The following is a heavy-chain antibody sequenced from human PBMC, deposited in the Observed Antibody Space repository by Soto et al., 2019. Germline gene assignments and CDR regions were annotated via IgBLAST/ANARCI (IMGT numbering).Heavy chain of an antibody. CDR2: IYYSGNT. CDR1: GASVNTGSSC. Sequence: PSETLSLTCTVSGASVNTGSSCWSWIRQPPGKGLEWIGYIYYSGNTNHNPSLKSRVTMSVDRSRNQFSLRLSSVTAADTAVYYCARDDIVGAANWYFDLWGRGTLVTVSS. V-gene: IGHV4-61*01. D-gene: IGHD1-26*01. J-gene: IGHJ2*01. CDR3: ARDDIVGAANWYFDL.